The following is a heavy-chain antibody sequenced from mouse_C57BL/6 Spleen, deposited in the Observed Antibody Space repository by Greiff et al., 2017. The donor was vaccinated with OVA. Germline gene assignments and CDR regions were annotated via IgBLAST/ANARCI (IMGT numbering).Heavy chain of an antibody. D-gene: IGHD1-3*01. Sequence: VQLQQSGAELVRPGTSVKVSCKASGYAFTNYWIEWVKQRPGQGLEWIGVINPGSGGTNYNEKFKGKATLTADKSSSTAYMQLSSLTSEATAVYACARRLTSYAKGYWGQGTSVTVSS. CDR2: INPGSGGT. J-gene: IGHJ4*01. CDR1: GYAFTNYW. CDR3: ARRLTSYAKGY. V-gene: IGHV1-54*01.